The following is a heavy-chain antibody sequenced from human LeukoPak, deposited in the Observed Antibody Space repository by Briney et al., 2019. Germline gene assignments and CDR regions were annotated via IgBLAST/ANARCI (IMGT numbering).Heavy chain of an antibody. CDR3: AREKREVVPDFDY. CDR2: ISSSSSYI. V-gene: IGHV3-21*01. Sequence: GGSLRLSCAASGFTFSSYSMNWVRQAPGKGLEWVSSISSSSSYIYYADSVKGRFTISRDNAKNSLYLQMNSLRAEDTAVYYCAREKREVVPDFDYWGQGTLVTVSS. CDR1: GFTFSSYS. D-gene: IGHD2-2*01. J-gene: IGHJ4*02.